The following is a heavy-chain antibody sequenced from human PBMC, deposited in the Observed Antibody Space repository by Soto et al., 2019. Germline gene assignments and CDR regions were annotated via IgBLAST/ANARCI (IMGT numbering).Heavy chain of an antibody. CDR1: VGSISSGGYY. CDR3: ARKYYYDSSGYYPPDAFNI. J-gene: IGHJ3*02. CDR2: IFYSGST. Sequence: SETLSLTCTVSVGSISSGGYYCSWIRQHPGKGLEWIGFIFYSGSTSYNPSLKSRVTISVDTSKNQFSLRLSSVTAADTAVYYCARKYYYDSSGYYPPDAFNICGQGTIVTV. V-gene: IGHV4-31*03. D-gene: IGHD3-22*01.